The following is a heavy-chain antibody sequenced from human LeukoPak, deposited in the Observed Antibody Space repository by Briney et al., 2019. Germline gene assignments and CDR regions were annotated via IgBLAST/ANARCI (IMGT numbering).Heavy chain of an antibody. V-gene: IGHV1-69*13. CDR2: IIPIFGTA. CDR3: ARVYSSSWYFPPSYYYYGMDV. CDR1: GGTFSSYA. D-gene: IGHD6-13*01. J-gene: IGHJ6*02. Sequence: ASVTVSCKASGGTFSSYAISWVRQAPGQGLEWMGGIIPIFGTANYAQKFQGRVTITADESTSTAYMELSSLRSEDTAVYYCARVYSSSWYFPPSYYYYGMDVWGQGTTVTVSS.